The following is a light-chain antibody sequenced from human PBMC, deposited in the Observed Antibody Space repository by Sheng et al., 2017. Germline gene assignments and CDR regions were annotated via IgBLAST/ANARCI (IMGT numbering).Light chain of an antibody. CDR1: SSNIGNNY. Sequence: QSVLTQPPSVSAAPGQKVTISCSGSSSNIGNNYVSWYQHLPGTAPKLLIYDNDKRPSGIPDRFSGSKSGTSATLGVTGLQTGDEADYYCGTWDSSLSAWVFGVGTKLTVL. CDR2: DND. J-gene: IGLJ3*02. CDR3: GTWDSSLSAWV. V-gene: IGLV1-51*01.